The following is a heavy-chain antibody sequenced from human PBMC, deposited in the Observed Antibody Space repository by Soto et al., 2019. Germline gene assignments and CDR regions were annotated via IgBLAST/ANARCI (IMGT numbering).Heavy chain of an antibody. CDR2: ISYDGSNK. CDR1: GFTFSSYG. CDR3: AKGLRYTAMVTYFDY. Sequence: GGSLRLSCAASGFTFSSYGMHWVRQAPGKGLEWVAVISYDGSNKYYADSVKGRFTISRDNSKNTLYLQMNSLRAEDTAVYYCAKGLRYTAMVTYFDYWGQGTLVTVSS. J-gene: IGHJ4*02. V-gene: IGHV3-30*18. D-gene: IGHD5-18*01.